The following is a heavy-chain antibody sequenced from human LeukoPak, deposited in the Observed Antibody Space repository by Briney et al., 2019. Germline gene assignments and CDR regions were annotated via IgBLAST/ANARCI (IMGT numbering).Heavy chain of an antibody. V-gene: IGHV3-23*01. Sequence: GGSLRLSCAASGFTFSSYAMSWVRQAPGKGLEWVSAISGSGGSTYYADSVKGRFTISRDNSKNTLYLQMSSLRAEDTAVYYCAKDLIKGYYDFWSGYYSTFDYWGQGTLVTVSS. CDR3: AKDLIKGYYDFWSGYYSTFDY. D-gene: IGHD3-3*01. CDR1: GFTFSSYA. J-gene: IGHJ4*02. CDR2: ISGSGGST.